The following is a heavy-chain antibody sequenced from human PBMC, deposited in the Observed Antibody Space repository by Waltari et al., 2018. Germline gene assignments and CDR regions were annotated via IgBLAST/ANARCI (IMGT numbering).Heavy chain of an antibody. D-gene: IGHD7-27*01. Sequence: EVQLVELGGGLVKPGGSLSVSGPPSGFTLSSYTMNWVRQAPGKGLEWVSSMSSSANYIYYADSVRGRFIVSRDSVKNALYLQMISLRAEDTAIYYCTREPGARDIWGQGTMVAVSS. V-gene: IGHV3-21*01. CDR3: TREPGARDI. CDR1: GFTLSSYT. CDR2: MSSSANYI. J-gene: IGHJ3*02.